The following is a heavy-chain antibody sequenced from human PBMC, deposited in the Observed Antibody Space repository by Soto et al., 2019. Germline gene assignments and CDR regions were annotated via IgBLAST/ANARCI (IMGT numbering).Heavy chain of an antibody. Sequence: PSETLSLTCTVSGGSISSGGYYWSWIRQHPGKGLEWIGYIYYSGSTYYNPSLKSRVTISVDTSKNQFSLKLSSVTAADTAVYYCARDYVTSWDDAFDIWGQGTMVTVSS. CDR1: GGSISSGGYY. CDR3: ARDYVTSWDDAFDI. J-gene: IGHJ3*02. V-gene: IGHV4-31*03. CDR2: IYYSGST. D-gene: IGHD2-2*01.